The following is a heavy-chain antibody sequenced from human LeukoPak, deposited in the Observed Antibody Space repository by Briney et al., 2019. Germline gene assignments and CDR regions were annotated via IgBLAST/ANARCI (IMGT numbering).Heavy chain of an antibody. CDR3: ARKAYGLDV. V-gene: IGHV3-7*03. CDR2: IKQDGSEK. Sequence: PGGSLRLSCAASGFIFSNYWMSWVRQAPGRGLEWVANIKQDGSEKYYVDSVKGRFTISRDNAKNSVYLQMNSLRVEDTAVYYCARKAYGLDVWGKGTTVTVSS. J-gene: IGHJ6*04. CDR1: GFIFSNYW.